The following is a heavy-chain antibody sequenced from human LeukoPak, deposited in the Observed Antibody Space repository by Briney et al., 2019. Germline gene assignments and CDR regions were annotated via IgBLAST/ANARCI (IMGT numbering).Heavy chain of an antibody. D-gene: IGHD2-15*01. CDR3: AGEYCSGGTCRQGFDY. CDR2: INPNSGDT. Sequence: ASVKVSCKASGYTFTGYYMHWMRQAPGQGLEYMGWINPNSGDTNHAQNFQGRVTLTRDTSISTAYMELSSLRSDDSALYYCAGEYCSGGTCRQGFDYWGQGTLVTVSS. CDR1: GYTFTGYY. V-gene: IGHV1-2*02. J-gene: IGHJ4*02.